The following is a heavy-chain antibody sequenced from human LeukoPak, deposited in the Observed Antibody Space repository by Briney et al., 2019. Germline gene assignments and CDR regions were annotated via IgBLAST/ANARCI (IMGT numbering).Heavy chain of an antibody. CDR1: GFTFSSYE. J-gene: IGHJ4*02. CDR3: HSGGPVTFDY. V-gene: IGHV3-48*03. CDR2: ISSSGSTI. Sequence: PGGSLRLSCAASGFTFSSYEMNWVRQAPGKGLEWVSYISSSGSTIYYADSVKGRFTISRDNAKNSLYLQMNSLRAEDTAVYYCHSGGPVTFDYWGQGTLVTVSS. D-gene: IGHD3-10*01.